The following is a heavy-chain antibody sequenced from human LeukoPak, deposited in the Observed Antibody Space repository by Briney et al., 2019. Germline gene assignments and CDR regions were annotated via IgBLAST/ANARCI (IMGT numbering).Heavy chain of an antibody. J-gene: IGHJ5*02. Sequence: SVKVSCKASGGTFSIYAINWVRQAPGQGLEWMGGIIPLFGTPNYAQKFQGRVTTTADESTNTAYMELNSLRSEDTAVYYCARGTEEYSKSSGWFDPWGQGTLVIVSS. D-gene: IGHD6-6*01. CDR3: ARGTEEYSKSSGWFDP. V-gene: IGHV1-69*13. CDR2: IIPLFGTP. CDR1: GGTFSIYA.